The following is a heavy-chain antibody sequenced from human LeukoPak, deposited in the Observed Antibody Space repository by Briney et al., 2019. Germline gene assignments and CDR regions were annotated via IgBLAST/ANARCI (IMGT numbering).Heavy chain of an antibody. Sequence: PGGSLRLSCAASGFTFTNYAMSWVRQAPGKGLEWVSAISYTGGSRTYYADSVKGRFTISRDDSKNTVYLQMNSLRAEDTAVYYCAKARQYISSWSFDYWGQGTLVTVSS. J-gene: IGHJ4*02. V-gene: IGHV3-23*01. CDR1: GFTFTNYA. CDR2: ISYTGGSRT. CDR3: AKARQYISSWSFDY. D-gene: IGHD6-13*01.